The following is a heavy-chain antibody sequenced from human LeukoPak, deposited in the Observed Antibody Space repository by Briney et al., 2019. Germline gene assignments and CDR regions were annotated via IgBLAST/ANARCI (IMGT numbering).Heavy chain of an antibody. V-gene: IGHV1-2*02. CDR1: GYTFTGYY. CDR2: INPNSGGT. D-gene: IGHD3-3*01. CDR3: ARGLNDFWRGYYYYYMDV. J-gene: IGHJ6*03. Sequence: ASVKVSCKASGYTFTGYYMHWVRQAPGQGLEWMGWINPNSGGTNYAQKFQGRVTMTRDTSISTAYMELSRLRSDDTAVYYCARGLNDFWRGYYYYYMDVWGKGTTVTVSS.